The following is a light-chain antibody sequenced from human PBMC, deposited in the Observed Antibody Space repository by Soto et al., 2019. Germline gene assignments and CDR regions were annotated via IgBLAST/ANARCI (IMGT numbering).Light chain of an antibody. CDR3: QQRSNWLALT. J-gene: IGKJ4*01. Sequence: EIVLTQSPATLSLSPGERATLSCRASQSVSSYLAWYQQKPGQAPRLLIYDASNRATGIPARFSGSGSGTDFTLTICSLEPEDFAVYYCQQRSNWLALTFGGGTKVDIK. CDR2: DAS. V-gene: IGKV3-11*01. CDR1: QSVSSY.